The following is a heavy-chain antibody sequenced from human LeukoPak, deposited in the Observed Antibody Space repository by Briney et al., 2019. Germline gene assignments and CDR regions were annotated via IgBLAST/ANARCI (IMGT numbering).Heavy chain of an antibody. D-gene: IGHD3-10*01. CDR2: IKQDGSEK. J-gene: IGHJ6*04. V-gene: IGHV3-7*01. CDR3: ARAGSYYGSGSLDV. CDR1: GFTFSSYW. Sequence: GGSLRLSCAASGFTFSSYWMSWVRQAPGKGLEWVANIKQDGSEKYYVDSVKGRFTIFRDNAKNSLYLQMNSLRAEDTAVYYCARAGSYYGSGSLDVWGKGTTVTVSS.